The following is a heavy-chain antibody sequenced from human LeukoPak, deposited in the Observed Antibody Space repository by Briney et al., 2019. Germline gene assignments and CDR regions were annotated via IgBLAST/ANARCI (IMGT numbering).Heavy chain of an antibody. V-gene: IGHV4-59*08. D-gene: IGHD4-17*01. Sequence: SETLSLTCTVSGGSISSYYWSWIRQPPGKGLEWIGYIYYSGSTNYNPSLKSRVTISVDTSKNQFSLKLSSVTAADTAVYYCARYSYGDYANYYYGMDVWGQGTTVTVFS. CDR1: GGSISSYY. CDR2: IYYSGST. CDR3: ARYSYGDYANYYYGMDV. J-gene: IGHJ6*02.